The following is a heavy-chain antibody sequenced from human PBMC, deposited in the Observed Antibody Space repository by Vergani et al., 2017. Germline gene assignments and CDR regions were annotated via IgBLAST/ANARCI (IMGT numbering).Heavy chain of an antibody. CDR1: GFTFSSYA. CDR2: ISGSGGST. J-gene: IGHJ5*02. CDR3: AKDRGHCSGGSCYRFDP. Sequence: EVQLLESGGGLVQPGGSLRLSCAASGFTFSSYAMSWVRQAPGKGLEWVSAISGSGGSTYYADSVKGRFTISRDNSKNTLYLQMNSLRAEDTAVYYCAKDRGHCSGGSCYRFDPWGQGTLVTVSS. D-gene: IGHD2-15*01. V-gene: IGHV3-23*01.